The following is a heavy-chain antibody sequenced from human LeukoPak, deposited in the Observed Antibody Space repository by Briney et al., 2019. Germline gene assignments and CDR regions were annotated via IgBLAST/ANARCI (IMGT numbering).Heavy chain of an antibody. CDR1: GFTFSSYW. J-gene: IGHJ4*02. CDR3: ARVFSSGWSERIDY. CDR2: IKQDGSEK. D-gene: IGHD6-19*01. Sequence: GGSLRLSCAASGFTFSSYWMSWVRQAPGKGLEWVANIKQDGSEKYYVDSVKGRFTISRDNAKNSLYLQMNSLRAEDTAVYYCARVFSSGWSERIDYWGQGTLVTVSS. V-gene: IGHV3-7*01.